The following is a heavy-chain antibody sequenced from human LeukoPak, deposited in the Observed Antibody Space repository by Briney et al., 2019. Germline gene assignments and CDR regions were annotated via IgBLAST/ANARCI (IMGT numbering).Heavy chain of an antibody. D-gene: IGHD6-13*01. CDR2: IIGSGSST. V-gene: IGHV3-23*01. Sequence: GGSLRLSCAASGFTFSSFAMSWVRQAPGKGLEWVSAIIGSGSSTYYADSVKGRFTISRDNSKNALFLQMNSLRAEDTAVYYCAKDRAQQLVLDFWGQGTLVTVSS. J-gene: IGHJ4*02. CDR1: GFTFSSFA. CDR3: AKDRAQQLVLDF.